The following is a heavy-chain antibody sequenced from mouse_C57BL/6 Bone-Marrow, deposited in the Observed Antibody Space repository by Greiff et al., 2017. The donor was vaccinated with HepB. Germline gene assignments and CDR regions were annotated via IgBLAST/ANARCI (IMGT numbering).Heavy chain of an antibody. Sequence: QVHVKQSGAELVKPGASVKLSCKASGYTFTEYTIHWVKQRSGQGLEWIGWFYPGSGSIKYNEKFKDKATLTADKSSSTVYMELSRLTSEDSAVYFCARHEDYYGTLDYWGQGTTLTVSS. D-gene: IGHD1-1*01. J-gene: IGHJ2*01. V-gene: IGHV1-62-2*01. CDR3: ARHEDYYGTLDY. CDR2: FYPGSGSI. CDR1: GYTFTEYT.